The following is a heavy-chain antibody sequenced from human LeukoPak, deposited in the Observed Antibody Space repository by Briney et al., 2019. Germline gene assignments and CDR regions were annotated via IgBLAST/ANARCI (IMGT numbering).Heavy chain of an antibody. CDR1: GFTFGIFA. J-gene: IGHJ3*02. Sequence: GGSLRLSCAASGFTFGIFAMSWVRQAPGKGLEWVSAISGSGVSTYYAHSVKGRFTISRDNSKNTLYLQMNSLRAEDTALYYCTKGTFDIWGQGTMVTVSS. CDR2: ISGSGVST. D-gene: IGHD6-13*01. CDR3: TKGTFDI. V-gene: IGHV3-23*01.